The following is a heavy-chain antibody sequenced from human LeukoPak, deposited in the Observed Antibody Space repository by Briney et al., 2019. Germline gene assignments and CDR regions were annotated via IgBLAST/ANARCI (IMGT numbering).Heavy chain of an antibody. D-gene: IGHD1-26*01. CDR1: GYTFTDSY. CDR3: AREPGFSGSYPVDY. Sequence: GASVKVSCKASGYTFTDSYIHWVRQAPGQGLEWMGWINPNSGGTNYAQKFQGRVTMTRDTSISTAYMELSRLRSDDTAVYYCAREPGFSGSYPVDYWGQGTLVTVSS. J-gene: IGHJ4*02. CDR2: INPNSGGT. V-gene: IGHV1-2*02.